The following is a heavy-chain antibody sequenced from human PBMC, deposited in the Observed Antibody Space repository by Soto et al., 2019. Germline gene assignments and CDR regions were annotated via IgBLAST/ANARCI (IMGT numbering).Heavy chain of an antibody. CDR3: ARVGGSGSVYYGVDV. J-gene: IGHJ6*02. D-gene: IGHD3-10*01. CDR1: GGSISSGGYY. CDR2: IYDSGSS. V-gene: IGHV4-31*03. Sequence: SETLSLTCTVSGGSISSGGYYWSWIRQHPGKGLEWIGYIYDSGSSYYNPSLKSRVTISVDTPKNQFSLKLSSVTAADTAVYYCARVGGSGSVYYGVDVWGQGTTVTVSS.